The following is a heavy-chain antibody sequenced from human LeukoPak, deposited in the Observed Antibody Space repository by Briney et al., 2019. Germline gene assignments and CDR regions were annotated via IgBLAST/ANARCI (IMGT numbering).Heavy chain of an antibody. V-gene: IGHV4-34*01. D-gene: IGHD3-9*01. CDR1: GGSFSGYY. CDR2: INHSGST. CDR3: ARDYDILTGYYGERFYY. Sequence: PSEALSLTCAVYGGSFSGYYWSWIRQPPGKGLEWIGEINHSGSTNYNPSLKSRVTISVDTSKNQFSLKLSSVTAADTAVYYCARDYDILTGYYGERFYYWGQGTLVTVSS. J-gene: IGHJ4*02.